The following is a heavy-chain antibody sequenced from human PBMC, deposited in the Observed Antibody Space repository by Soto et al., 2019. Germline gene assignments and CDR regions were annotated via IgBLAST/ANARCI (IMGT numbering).Heavy chain of an antibody. Sequence: EVRLLESGGGLVQPGGSLRLSCAASGFTFPNYAMSWVRQAPGKGLEWVSVVTGRASSTYYADSVEGRFTISRDNSRNTLFLQMNSLGAEDTAVYYCAKHLPSKETQRLWADAFHIWGRGTNLTVSS. CDR1: GFTFPNYA. CDR3: AKHLPSKETQRLWADAFHI. V-gene: IGHV3-23*01. J-gene: IGHJ3*02. D-gene: IGHD3-16*01. CDR2: VTGRASST.